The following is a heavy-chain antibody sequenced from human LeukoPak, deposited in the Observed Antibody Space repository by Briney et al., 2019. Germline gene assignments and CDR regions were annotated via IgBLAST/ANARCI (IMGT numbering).Heavy chain of an antibody. D-gene: IGHD3-22*01. CDR2: IDWDDDK. V-gene: IGHV2-70*04. CDR1: GFSLSTSGMR. Sequence: SGPALVKPTQTLTLTCTFSGFSLSTSGMRVSWIRQPPGKALEWLARIDWDDDKFYSTSLKTRLTISNDTSKNQVVLTMTNMDPMDTATYYCARTYRSSGYAFDIWGQGTMVTVSS. CDR3: ARTYRSSGYAFDI. J-gene: IGHJ3*02.